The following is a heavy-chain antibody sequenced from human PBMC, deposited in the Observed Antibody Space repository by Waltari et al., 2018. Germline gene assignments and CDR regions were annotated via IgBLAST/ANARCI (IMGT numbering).Heavy chain of an antibody. CDR2: IYYSGYT. Sequence: QVHLQQSGPGQVKPSETLSLTCTVSGGSITIGSHYWSWIRQQPGKGLEWIGYIYYSGYTEYNPSLKRRVTISQDTSKNQIYLNLRSLTVADAAVYYGARDRPCIDGVCYQYWYFDLWGRGTAVTVSA. CDR1: GGSITIGSHY. V-gene: IGHV4-31*03. D-gene: IGHD2-8*01. J-gene: IGHJ2*01. CDR3: ARDRPCIDGVCYQYWYFDL.